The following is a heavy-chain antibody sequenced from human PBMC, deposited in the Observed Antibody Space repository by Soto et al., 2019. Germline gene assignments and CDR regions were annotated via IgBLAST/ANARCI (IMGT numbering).Heavy chain of an antibody. CDR3: ARDSRNSGYDFNSYYGMDV. CDR2: IWYDGSNK. J-gene: IGHJ6*02. CDR1: GFTFISYG. V-gene: IGHV3-33*01. D-gene: IGHD5-12*01. Sequence: GGSLRLSCAASGFTFISYGMHWVRQAPGKGLEWVAVIWYDGSNKYYADSVKGRFTISRDNSKNTLYLQMNSLRAEDTAVYYCARDSRNSGYDFNSYYGMDVWGQGTTVTVSS.